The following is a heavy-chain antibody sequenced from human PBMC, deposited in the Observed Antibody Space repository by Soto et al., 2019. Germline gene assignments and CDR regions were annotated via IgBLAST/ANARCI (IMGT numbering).Heavy chain of an antibody. V-gene: IGHV3-21*01. Sequence: EVQLVESGGGQVKPGGSLRLSCAASGVTFSSFNFNWVRQAPGKGLEWVSFILSSGGSIYYADSVKGRFTISRDNAKNSLYLQMNSLKDEDTAVYYCVRDSGKQLDRRGFYYYYMDVWGKGTMVTVSS. CDR3: VRDSGKQLDRRGFYYYYMDV. J-gene: IGHJ6*03. CDR2: ILSSGGSI. D-gene: IGHD6-6*01. CDR1: GVTFSSFN.